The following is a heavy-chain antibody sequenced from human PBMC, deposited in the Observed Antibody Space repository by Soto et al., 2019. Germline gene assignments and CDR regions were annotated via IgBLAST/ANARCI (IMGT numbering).Heavy chain of an antibody. J-gene: IGHJ4*02. Sequence: GGSLRLSCAASGFNSSNYAMSWVRQAPGKGLEWVSANSRDGGGTYYTDSVKGRFTISRDNSKNTVYLQMSTLRAEDTALYYCAKGWAYYFDSWGRGTLVTVSS. CDR1: GFNSSNYA. CDR2: NSRDGGGT. CDR3: AKGWAYYFDS. V-gene: IGHV3-23*01.